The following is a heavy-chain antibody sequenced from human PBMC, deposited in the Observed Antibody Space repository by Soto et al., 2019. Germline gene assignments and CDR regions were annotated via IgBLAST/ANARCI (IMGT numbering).Heavy chain of an antibody. CDR3: AGGGPYDYDSSDWGAFHI. CDR2: ISYDGSNK. Sequence: QVQLVESGGGVVQPGRSLRLSCAASGFTFSTYAMHWVRQAPGKGLDWVAVISYDGSNKYYADSVKGRFTISRDNSKKTLYLQMNRLRAEGTTACDCAGGGPYDYDSSDWGAFHIWGQGTMVTVSS. V-gene: IGHV3-30-3*01. J-gene: IGHJ3*02. D-gene: IGHD3-22*01. CDR1: GFTFSTYA.